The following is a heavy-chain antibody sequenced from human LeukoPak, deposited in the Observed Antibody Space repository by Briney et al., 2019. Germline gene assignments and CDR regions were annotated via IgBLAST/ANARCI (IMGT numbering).Heavy chain of an antibody. V-gene: IGHV3-11*04. CDR3: ARAGPRGGVFGY. CDR2: ISSSGSTI. J-gene: IGHJ4*02. D-gene: IGHD3-16*01. CDR1: GFTFSDYY. Sequence: GGSLRLXCAASGFTFSDYYMSWIRQALGKELEWVSYISSSGSTIYYAGSVKGRFTISRDNAKNSLYLQMNSLRAEDTAVYYCARAGPRGGVFGYWGQGTLVTVSS.